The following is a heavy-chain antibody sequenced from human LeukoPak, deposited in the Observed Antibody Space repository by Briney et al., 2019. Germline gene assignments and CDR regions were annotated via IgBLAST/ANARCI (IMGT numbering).Heavy chain of an antibody. J-gene: IGHJ6*03. CDR3: ARLGLDYYYYMDV. CDR1: GFTFSSYG. Sequence: GGSLRLSCAASGFTFSSYGMHWVRQAPGRGLEWVANIKQDGSEKYYVDSVKGRFTISRDNAKNSLYLQMNSLRAEDTAVYYCARLGLDYYYYMDVWGKGTTVTISS. V-gene: IGHV3-7*01. D-gene: IGHD3-16*01. CDR2: IKQDGSEK.